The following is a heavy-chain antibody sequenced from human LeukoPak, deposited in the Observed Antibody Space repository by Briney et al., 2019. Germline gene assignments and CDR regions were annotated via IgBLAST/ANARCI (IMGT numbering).Heavy chain of an antibody. CDR1: GYTFSNYG. CDR2: ISTNKGNT. D-gene: IGHD3-16*02. V-gene: IGHV1-18*01. Sequence: ASVKVSCKASGYTFSNYGISWVRQAPGQGLEWMGWISTNKGNTKSAQKNQGRVTMTTDTSTSTVHMELRSLRSDDTAVYYCARSGFRIMITFGGVIAGGWFDPWGQGTLVTVSS. CDR3: ARSGFRIMITFGGVIAGGWFDP. J-gene: IGHJ5*02.